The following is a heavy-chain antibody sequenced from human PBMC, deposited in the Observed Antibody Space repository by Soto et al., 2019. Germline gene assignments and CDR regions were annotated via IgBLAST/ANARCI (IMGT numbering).Heavy chain of an antibody. CDR2: INPDNGGT. V-gene: IGHV1-2*02. D-gene: IGHD1-1*01. CDR3: AREGLSGTLVVYFDR. Sequence: ASVKVSCKASGNTFTGYYIHWVRQAPGQGLEWMGWINPDNGGTNYAQKFKGRVTLTRDASISTAYMELSSLRSDDTAVYYCAREGLSGTLVVYFDRWGQGTVVTVSS. J-gene: IGHJ4*02. CDR1: GNTFTGYY.